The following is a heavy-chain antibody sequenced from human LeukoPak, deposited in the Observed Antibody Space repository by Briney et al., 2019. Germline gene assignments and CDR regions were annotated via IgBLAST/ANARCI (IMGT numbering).Heavy chain of an antibody. V-gene: IGHV4-34*01. CDR1: GGSITSYY. D-gene: IGHD6-19*01. CDR2: TNHSGST. CDR3: ARHRTLGYSSGWYIYYYYYMDV. J-gene: IGHJ6*03. Sequence: SETLSLTCTVSGGSITSYYWSWIRQPPGKGLEWIGETNHSGSTNYNPSLKSRVTISVDTSKNQFSLKLSSVTAADTAVYYCARHRTLGYSSGWYIYYYYYMDVWGKGTTVTVSS.